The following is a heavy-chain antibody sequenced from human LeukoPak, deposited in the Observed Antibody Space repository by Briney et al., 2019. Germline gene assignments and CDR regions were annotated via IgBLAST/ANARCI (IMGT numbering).Heavy chain of an antibody. J-gene: IGHJ4*02. Sequence: GASVKVSCKVSGYTLTELSMHWVRQAPGQGLEWMGWINPNSGGTNYAQKFQGRVTMTRDTSISTAYMELSRLRSDDTAVYYCARIGVVTAIPSDYWGQGTLVTVSS. D-gene: IGHD2-21*02. CDR2: INPNSGGT. CDR3: ARIGVVTAIPSDY. V-gene: IGHV1-2*02. CDR1: GYTLTELS.